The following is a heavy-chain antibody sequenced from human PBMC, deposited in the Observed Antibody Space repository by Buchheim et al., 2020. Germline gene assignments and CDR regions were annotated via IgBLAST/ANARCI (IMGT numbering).Heavy chain of an antibody. D-gene: IGHD3-16*02. CDR2: IKQDGSEK. V-gene: IGHV3-7*01. Sequence: EVQLVESGGGLVQPGGSLRLSCAASGFTFHTYWMSWVRQAPGKGLEWVANIKQDGSEKYYVGSVKGRFTISRDNAKNSLYLQMNSVRAEESAVYFCARGLDGDYRYTFAVWGQGAL. CDR3: ARGLDGDYRYTFAV. J-gene: IGHJ4*02. CDR1: GFTFHTYW.